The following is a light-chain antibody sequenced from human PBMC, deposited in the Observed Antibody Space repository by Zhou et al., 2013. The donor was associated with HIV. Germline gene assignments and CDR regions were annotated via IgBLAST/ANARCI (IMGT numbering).Light chain of an antibody. CDR2: AAS. J-gene: IGKJ5*01. V-gene: IGKV1-39*01. Sequence: DIQMTQSPSSLSASAGDRVAITCRASQSISFYLNWYQHKPGKAPDLLIYAASNLQSGVPSRFSGSGYGTDFTLTISSLQPEDFATYYCQQSYSIPITFGQGTRLDIK. CDR3: QQSYSIPIT. CDR1: QSISFY.